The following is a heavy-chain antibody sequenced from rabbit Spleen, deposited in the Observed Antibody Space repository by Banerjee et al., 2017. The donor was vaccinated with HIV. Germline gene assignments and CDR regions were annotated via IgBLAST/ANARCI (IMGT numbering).Heavy chain of an antibody. Sequence: QEQLVESGGGLVTLGGSLKLSCKSSGIDFSSVGIVWVRQAPGKGLEWIACINAVTGKAVYASWAKGRFTFSKTSSTTVTLEMTSLTAADTATYFCARGSAAMTMVITGYYLGLWGPGTLVTVS. V-gene: IGHV1S45*01. CDR1: GIDFSSVG. CDR2: INAVTGKA. J-gene: IGHJ6*01. CDR3: ARGSAAMTMVITGYYLGL. D-gene: IGHD2-1*01.